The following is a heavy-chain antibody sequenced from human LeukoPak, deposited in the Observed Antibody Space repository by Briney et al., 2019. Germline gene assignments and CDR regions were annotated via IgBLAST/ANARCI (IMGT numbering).Heavy chain of an antibody. CDR1: GFTFNNYA. V-gene: IGHV3-23*01. J-gene: IGHJ4*02. CDR2: ISGDGVSP. CDR3: AKGYCTGTSCYTGLDY. Sequence: GGSLRLSCAASGFTFNNYALTWVRQTPGKGLECVSAISGDGVSPYYVDSVRGRFTISRDNSKNTLYLQMNSLSAEDTALYFCAKGYCTGTSCYTGLDYWGQGTLVTVSS. D-gene: IGHD2-2*02.